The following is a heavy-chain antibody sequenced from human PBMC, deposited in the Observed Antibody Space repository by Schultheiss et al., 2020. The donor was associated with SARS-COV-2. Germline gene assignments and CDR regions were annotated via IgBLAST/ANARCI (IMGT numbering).Heavy chain of an antibody. CDR1: GFTFSSYW. CDR3: ARGHYDFWSGYSYWYFDL. CDR2: ISSDGTVT. J-gene: IGHJ2*01. Sequence: GGSLRLSCDVSGFTFSSYWMHWVRQVPGKGLVWVARISSDGTVTSYADSVKGRFTISRDNAKNTLYLHMNSLRAEDTAVYYCARGHYDFWSGYSYWYFDLWGRGTLVTVSS. V-gene: IGHV3-74*01. D-gene: IGHD3-3*01.